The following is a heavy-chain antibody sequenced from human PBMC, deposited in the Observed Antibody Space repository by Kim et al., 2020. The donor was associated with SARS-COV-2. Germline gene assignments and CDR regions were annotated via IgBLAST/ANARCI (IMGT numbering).Heavy chain of an antibody. V-gene: IGHV3-48*03. D-gene: IGHD4-17*01. CDR3: ARLMTTVTTPNY. J-gene: IGHJ4*02. Sequence: YADSVKGRFTISRDNAKNSLYLQMNSLRAEDTAVYYCARLMTTVTTPNYWGQGTLVTVSS.